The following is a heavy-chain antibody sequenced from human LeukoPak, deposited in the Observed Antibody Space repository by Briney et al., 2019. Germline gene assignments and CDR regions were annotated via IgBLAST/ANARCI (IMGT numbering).Heavy chain of an antibody. J-gene: IGHJ4*02. CDR1: GGTFSSYA. CDR2: IITIFGTA. V-gene: IGHV1-69*13. Sequence: ASVKVSCKASGGTFSSYAISWVRQAPGQGLEWMGGIITIFGTANYAQKFQGRVTITADESTSTAYMELSSLRSEDTAVYYCARVGAQLLWFGEFLYWGQGTMVTVSS. CDR3: ARVGAQLLWFGEFLY. D-gene: IGHD3-10*01.